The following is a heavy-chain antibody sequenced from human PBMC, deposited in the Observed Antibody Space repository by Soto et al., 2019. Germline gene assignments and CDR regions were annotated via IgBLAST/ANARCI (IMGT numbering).Heavy chain of an antibody. Sequence: SLRLSCATSGFTFSNYWIHWVRQAPGEGLVWVSRINPDATTINYADSVKGRFTVSRDNAKNTLYLQMNSLRAEDTAVYYCATAGSYRFDHWGQGTLVTVSS. CDR3: ATAGSYRFDH. J-gene: IGHJ4*02. CDR1: GFTFSNYW. CDR2: INPDATTI. V-gene: IGHV3-74*01. D-gene: IGHD3-10*01.